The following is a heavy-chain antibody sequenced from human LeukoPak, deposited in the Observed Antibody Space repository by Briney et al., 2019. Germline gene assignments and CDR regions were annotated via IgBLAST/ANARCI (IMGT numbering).Heavy chain of an antibody. CDR1: GFTFRSYA. J-gene: IGHJ3*01. CDR2: IRGSGDGT. D-gene: IGHD4-17*01. CDR3: GRDPNGDYVGAFEF. Sequence: GGSLRLSCAASGFTFRSYAMTWVRQAPGKGLEWVSSIRGSGDGTSYADSVKGRFTVSRDNSKNTLYLQMDSLRAEDTAIYYCGRDPNGDYVGAFEFRGQGTSVTVSS. V-gene: IGHV3-23*01.